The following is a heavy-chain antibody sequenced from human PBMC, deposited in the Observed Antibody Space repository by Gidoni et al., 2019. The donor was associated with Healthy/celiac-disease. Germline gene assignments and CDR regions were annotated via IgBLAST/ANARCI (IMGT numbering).Heavy chain of an antibody. CDR3: TTDPERSIAARRGVYYYYGMDV. J-gene: IGHJ6*02. D-gene: IGHD6-6*01. CDR1: GFPCRTAC. V-gene: IGHV3-15*01. Sequence: EVQLVESGGGLVKPGGSLRLSFSASGFPCRTACMSWVLPAPGKGREWVGRIKSKTDGGTTDYAAPVKGRFTISRDDSKNTLYLQMNSLKTEDTAVYYCTTDPERSIAARRGVYYYYGMDVWGQGTTVTVSS. CDR2: IKSKTDGGTT.